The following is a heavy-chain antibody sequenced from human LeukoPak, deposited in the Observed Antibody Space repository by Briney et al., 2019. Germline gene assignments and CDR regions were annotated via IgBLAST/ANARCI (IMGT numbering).Heavy chain of an antibody. CDR1: GFIFGDYY. J-gene: IGHJ4*02. CDR2: ISSSGSTI. CDR3: ARLNVPADECYFDY. D-gene: IGHD2-2*01. Sequence: GGSLRLSCAASGFIFGDYYMSWIRQSPGKGLEWLSYISSSGSTIHYGDPVKGRFTISRDNAKNSLYLQMISLRAEDTAVYYCARLNVPADECYFDYWGQGTLVTVSS. V-gene: IGHV3-11*04.